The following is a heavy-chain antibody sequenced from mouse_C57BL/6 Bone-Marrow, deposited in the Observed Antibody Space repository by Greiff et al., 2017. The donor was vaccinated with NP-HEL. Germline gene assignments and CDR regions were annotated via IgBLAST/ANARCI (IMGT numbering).Heavy chain of an antibody. J-gene: IGHJ4*01. D-gene: IGHD1-1*01. CDR3: AKNNYGSSPYYAMDY. CDR2: IWRGGST. CDR1: GFSLTSYG. V-gene: IGHV2-5*01. Sequence: QVHVKQSGPGLVQPSQSLSITCTVSGFSLTSYGVHWVRQSPGKGLEWLGVIWRGGSTDYNAAFMSRLSITKDNSKSQVFFKMNSLQADDTAIYYCAKNNYGSSPYYAMDYWGQGTSVTVSS.